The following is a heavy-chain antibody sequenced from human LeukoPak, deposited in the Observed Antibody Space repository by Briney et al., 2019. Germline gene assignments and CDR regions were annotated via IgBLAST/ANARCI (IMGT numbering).Heavy chain of an antibody. J-gene: IGHJ3*02. CDR3: ATSYELLGAFDI. V-gene: IGHV1-24*01. CDR1: GYTLTELS. Sequence: ASVKVSCKVSGYTLTELSMHWVRQAPGKGLEWMEGFDPEDGETIYAQKFQGRVTMTEDTSTDTAYMELSSLRSEDTAVYYCATSYELLGAFDIWGQGTVVTVSS. D-gene: IGHD1-26*01. CDR2: FDPEDGET.